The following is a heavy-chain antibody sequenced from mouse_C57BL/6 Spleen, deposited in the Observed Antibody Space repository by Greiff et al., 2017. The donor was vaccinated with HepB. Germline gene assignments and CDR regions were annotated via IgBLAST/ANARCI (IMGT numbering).Heavy chain of an antibody. CDR2: IYPGDGDT. D-gene: IGHD3-3*01. CDR1: GYAFSSSW. J-gene: IGHJ2*01. Sequence: VQRVESGPELVKPGASVKISCKASGYAFSSSWMNWVKQRPGKGLEWIGRIYPGDGDTNYNGKFKGKATLTADKSSSTAYMQLSSLTSEDSAVYFCAGSGTGYYFDYWGQGTTLTVSS. V-gene: IGHV1-82*01. CDR3: AGSGTGYYFDY.